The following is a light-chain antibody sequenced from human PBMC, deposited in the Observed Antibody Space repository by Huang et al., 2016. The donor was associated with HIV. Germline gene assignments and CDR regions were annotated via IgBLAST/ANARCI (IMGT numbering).Light chain of an antibody. Sequence: IQMTQLPSSLSASVGDRVTITCRASQSISSYLNWYQQKPGKAPNLLIYAASSLQSGVPSRFSGSGSGTDFTLTISSLQPEDFATYSCQQSYTTPWTFGQGTKVEIK. CDR2: AAS. J-gene: IGKJ1*01. CDR1: QSISSY. CDR3: QQSYTTPWT. V-gene: IGKV1-39*01.